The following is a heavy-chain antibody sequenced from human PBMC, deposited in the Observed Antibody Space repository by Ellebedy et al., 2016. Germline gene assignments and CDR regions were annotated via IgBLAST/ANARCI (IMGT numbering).Heavy chain of an antibody. Sequence: SETLSLTCTVSGASISTYWWNWIRQPPGKGLEWIGYISNSGHTKYNPSLQSRVTISADTSKNQFSLKLTSVTAADTAVYYCARNNYTSGTWGQGTLVTDSS. J-gene: IGHJ5*01. CDR2: ISNSGHT. V-gene: IGHV4-59*08. CDR3: ARNNYTSGT. D-gene: IGHD3-10*01. CDR1: GASISTYW.